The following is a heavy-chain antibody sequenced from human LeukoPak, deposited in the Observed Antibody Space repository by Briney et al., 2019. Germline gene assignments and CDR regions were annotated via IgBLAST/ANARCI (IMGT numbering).Heavy chain of an antibody. CDR3: AREGYGGNYGFDY. CDR1: GGSISSTIYH. Sequence: SETLSLTCTVSGGSISSTIYHWGWIRQPPGKGLEWIGSIYYSGSTYYNPSLKSPVTMSVDTSQNQLSLKLSSATAADTAVYFCAREGYGGNYGFDYWGQGILVTVSS. V-gene: IGHV4-39*02. CDR2: IYYSGST. D-gene: IGHD4-23*01. J-gene: IGHJ4*02.